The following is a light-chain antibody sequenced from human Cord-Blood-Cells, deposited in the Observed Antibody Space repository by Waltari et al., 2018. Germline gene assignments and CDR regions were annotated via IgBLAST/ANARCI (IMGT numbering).Light chain of an antibody. Sequence: EIVLTPSPATLSLSPGDRATLSCRASQSVSSYLAWYQQKPSQAPRLLIYDASNRATGIPARFSGSGSGTDFTLTISSLEPEDFAVYYCQQRSNWPLTFGGGTKVEIK. V-gene: IGKV3-11*01. CDR1: QSVSSY. CDR3: QQRSNWPLT. J-gene: IGKJ4*01. CDR2: DAS.